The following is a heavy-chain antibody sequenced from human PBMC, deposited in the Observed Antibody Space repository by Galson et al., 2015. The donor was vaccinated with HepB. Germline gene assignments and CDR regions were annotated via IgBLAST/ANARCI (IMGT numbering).Heavy chain of an antibody. Sequence: SETLSLTCSVSGDSISGSNTYWGWIRLPPGKGLEWIGYIYYSGSTNYNPSLKSRVTISVDTSKNQFSLKLSSVTAADTAVYYCARDLTVTTPPNWYFDLWGRGTLVTVSS. CDR1: GDSISGSNTY. D-gene: IGHD4-17*01. J-gene: IGHJ2*01. CDR3: ARDLTVTTPPNWYFDL. CDR2: IYYSGST. V-gene: IGHV4-61*01.